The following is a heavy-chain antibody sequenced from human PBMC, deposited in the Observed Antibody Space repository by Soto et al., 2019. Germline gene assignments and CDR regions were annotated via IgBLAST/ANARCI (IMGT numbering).Heavy chain of an antibody. J-gene: IGHJ6*03. V-gene: IGHV3-33*01. Sequence: GGSLRLSCAASGFTFSSYGMHWVRQAPGKGLEWLAVIWYDGSNKYYADSVKGRVTISRDNSKNKLYLQMNSLRAEDTAVYYCARDSLLWAGGGVYCMDVWGKGTTVTVSS. CDR1: GFTFSSYG. CDR2: IWYDGSNK. D-gene: IGHD3-10*01. CDR3: ARDSLLWAGGGVYCMDV.